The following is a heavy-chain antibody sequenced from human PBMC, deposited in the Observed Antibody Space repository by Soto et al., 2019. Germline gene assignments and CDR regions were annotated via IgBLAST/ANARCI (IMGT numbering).Heavy chain of an antibody. CDR2: ISAYNGNT. J-gene: IGHJ4*02. D-gene: IGHD6-19*01. Sequence: QVQLVQSGAEVKKPGASVKVSCKASGYTFTSYGISWVRQAPGQGLEWMGWISAYNGNTKYAQKLQGRVTMTTDTSTSTGYMELRSLESDETAVYYCARDLAVGLVDYWGQGTLVTVSS. CDR3: ARDLAVGLVDY. CDR1: GYTFTSYG. V-gene: IGHV1-18*01.